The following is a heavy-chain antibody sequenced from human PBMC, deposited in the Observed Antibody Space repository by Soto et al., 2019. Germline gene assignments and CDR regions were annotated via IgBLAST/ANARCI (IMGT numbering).Heavy chain of an antibody. CDR3: ARREYSSSFDY. CDR2: IYYSGST. CDR1: GGSISSYY. V-gene: IGHV4-59*08. Sequence: QVQLQESGPGLVKPSETLSLTCTVSGGSISSYYWSWIRQPPGKGLEWIGYIYYSGSTNYNPSLKSRVTISVDTSKNQFSLKLSSVTAADPAVYYCARREYSSSFDYWGQGTLVTVSS. J-gene: IGHJ4*02. D-gene: IGHD6-6*01.